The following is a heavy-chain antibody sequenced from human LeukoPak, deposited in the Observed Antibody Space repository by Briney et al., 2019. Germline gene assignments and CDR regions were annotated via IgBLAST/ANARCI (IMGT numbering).Heavy chain of an antibody. J-gene: IGHJ4*02. CDR3: AREFDSMGFDY. CDR2: IYHSGST. Sequence: PSETLSLTCTVSGGSISSSSYYWGWIRQPPGKGLEWIGSIYHSGSTYYNPSLKSRVTISVDTSKNQFSLKLSSVTAADTAVYYCAREFDSMGFDYWGQGTLVTVSS. D-gene: IGHD2/OR15-2a*01. CDR1: GGSISSSSYY. V-gene: IGHV4-39*07.